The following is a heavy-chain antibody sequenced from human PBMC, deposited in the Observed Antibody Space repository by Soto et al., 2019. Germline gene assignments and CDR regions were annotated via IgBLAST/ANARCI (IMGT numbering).Heavy chain of an antibody. Sequence: QVQLVQSGAEVKKPGASVKVSCKASGYTFTSYGISWVRQAPGQGLEWMGWISAYNGNTNYAQKLQGRVTMTTDTSTSTAYMALRSLRSDDTAVDDCARDLIPHERIVGVEGYYYYGMDVWGQGTTVTVSS. V-gene: IGHV1-18*01. CDR3: ARDLIPHERIVGVEGYYYYGMDV. D-gene: IGHD1-26*01. CDR2: ISAYNGNT. CDR1: GYTFTSYG. J-gene: IGHJ6*02.